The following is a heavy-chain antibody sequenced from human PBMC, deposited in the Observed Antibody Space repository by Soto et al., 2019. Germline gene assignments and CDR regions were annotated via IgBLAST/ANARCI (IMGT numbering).Heavy chain of an antibody. V-gene: IGHV3-23*01. Sequence: LRLSCAASGFTFSSYAMGWVRQAPGKGLEWVSSISGSGTTTYYADSVKGRFTISRDNSDNTLYLQMNSLRAEDTAVFYCAKSRGGYCAGGSCHKFDCWGQGSLVTVSS. CDR2: ISGSGTTT. CDR1: GFTFSSYA. J-gene: IGHJ5*01. CDR3: AKSRGGYCAGGSCHKFDC. D-gene: IGHD2-15*01.